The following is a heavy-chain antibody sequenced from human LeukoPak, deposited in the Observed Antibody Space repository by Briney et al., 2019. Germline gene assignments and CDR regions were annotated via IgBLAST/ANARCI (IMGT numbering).Heavy chain of an antibody. J-gene: IGHJ5*02. D-gene: IGHD2-2*01. CDR1: GYTFTHHG. V-gene: IGHV1-18*01. Sequence: ASVKVSCKASGYTFTHHGISWVRQAPGQGLGWMGWISCYNGDTMYAQNVQGRVTMTTDTSTRTAYIELRSLRSDDTAMYYCARDLPCSSTSCYGSYNWFDPWGQGTLVTVSS. CDR2: ISCYNGDT. CDR3: ARDLPCSSTSCYGSYNWFDP.